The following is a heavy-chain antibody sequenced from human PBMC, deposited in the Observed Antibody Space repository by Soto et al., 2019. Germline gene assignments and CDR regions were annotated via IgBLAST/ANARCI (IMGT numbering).Heavy chain of an antibody. D-gene: IGHD6-6*01. Sequence: GGSLRLSCTVSGLTFSTAWVSWVRQAPGKGLEWVGRIKSRTADGTTDFAATLKGRFTISRDDSTNTVSLQMNSLKTEDTAVYYCTTDKIEAARHLFDHWGQGTLVTVSS. CDR2: IKSRTADGTT. CDR1: GLTFSTAW. J-gene: IGHJ4*02. V-gene: IGHV3-15*01. CDR3: TTDKIEAARHLFDH.